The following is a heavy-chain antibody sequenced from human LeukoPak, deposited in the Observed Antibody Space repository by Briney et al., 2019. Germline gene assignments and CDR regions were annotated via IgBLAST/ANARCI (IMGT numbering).Heavy chain of an antibody. D-gene: IGHD6-13*01. V-gene: IGHV3-30*03. Sequence: GGSLRLSCAASGFTFSTYGMHWVRQAPGKGLEWVAVISYAGSNKYYADSVKGRFGISRDNVKNTLYLQMNSLRAEDTAVYFCAREQPGPWGQGTLVTVSS. CDR3: AREQPGP. CDR2: ISYAGSNK. CDR1: GFTFSTYG. J-gene: IGHJ5*02.